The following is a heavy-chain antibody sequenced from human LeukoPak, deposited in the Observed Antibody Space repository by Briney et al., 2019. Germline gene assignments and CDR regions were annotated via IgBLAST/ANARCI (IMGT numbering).Heavy chain of an antibody. Sequence: GGSLRLSCAASGFTFSSYAMSWVRQASGKGLEWVSAISGSGGSTYYADSVKGRFTISRDNSKNTLYLQMNSLRAEDTAVYYCAKDPYYYDSSGYYLNWGQGTLVTVSS. CDR1: GFTFSSYA. D-gene: IGHD3-22*01. V-gene: IGHV3-23*01. J-gene: IGHJ4*02. CDR2: ISGSGGST. CDR3: AKDPYYYDSSGYYLN.